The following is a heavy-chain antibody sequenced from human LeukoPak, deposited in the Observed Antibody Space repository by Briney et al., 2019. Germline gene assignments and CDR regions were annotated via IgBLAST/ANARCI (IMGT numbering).Heavy chain of an antibody. V-gene: IGHV3-30*02. Sequence: PRGSLRLSCAASGFTFSRYRMHWVRQAPGKGLEWVAFIRYDGSNKYYADSVKGRFTISRDNSKNTLYLQMNSLRAEDTAVYYCAKGVFDYWGQGTLVTVSS. CDR3: AKGVFDY. CDR2: IRYDGSNK. J-gene: IGHJ4*02. CDR1: GFTFSRYR.